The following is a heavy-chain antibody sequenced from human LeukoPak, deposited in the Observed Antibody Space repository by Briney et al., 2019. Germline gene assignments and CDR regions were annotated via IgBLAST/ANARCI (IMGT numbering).Heavy chain of an antibody. CDR1: GYSISSGYY. Sequence: SETLSLTCIVSGYSISSGYYWGWIRQPPGKGLEWIGSIYHSGSTYYNPSLKSRVAISVDTSKNQFSLKLSSVTAADTAVCYCARAPDAGGNGAFDIWGQGTMVTVSS. J-gene: IGHJ3*02. CDR3: ARAPDAGGNGAFDI. V-gene: IGHV4-38-2*02. CDR2: IYHSGST. D-gene: IGHD4-23*01.